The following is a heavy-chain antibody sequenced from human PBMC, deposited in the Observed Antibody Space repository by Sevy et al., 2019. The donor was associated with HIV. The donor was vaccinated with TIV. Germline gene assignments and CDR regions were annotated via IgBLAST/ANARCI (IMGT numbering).Heavy chain of an antibody. J-gene: IGHJ6*02. CDR1: GFTFSSYE. CDR3: SRDGSGSYRHYYGMDV. Sequence: GGSLRLSCAASGFTFSSYEMNWVRQAPGKGLEWVSYISSSGSTIYYADSVKGRFTISRDNAKNSVYLQMNSLRAEDTAVYYCSRDGSGSYRHYYGMDVWGQGTTVTVSS. CDR2: ISSSGSTI. D-gene: IGHD3-10*01. V-gene: IGHV3-48*03.